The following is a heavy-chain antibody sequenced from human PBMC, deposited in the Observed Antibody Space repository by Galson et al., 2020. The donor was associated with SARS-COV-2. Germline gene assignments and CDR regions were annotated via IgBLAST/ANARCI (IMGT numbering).Heavy chain of an antibody. D-gene: IGHD3-22*01. V-gene: IGHV4-59*08. J-gene: IGHJ4*02. Sequence: SETLSLTCKVSGGLMSNYYWVWIRQPPGKGLEWIGYISYSGSTNYNPSLKRRVTMSVDTSKNQFSLRLTSLTAADTAVYFCARQSKDSTDSFTNFDFWGQGTLVTVSS. CDR3: ARQSKDSTDSFTNFDF. CDR1: GGLMSNYY. CDR2: ISYSGST.